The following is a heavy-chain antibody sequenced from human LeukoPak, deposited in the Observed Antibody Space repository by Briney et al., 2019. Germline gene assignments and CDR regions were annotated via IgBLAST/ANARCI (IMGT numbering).Heavy chain of an antibody. V-gene: IGHV3-21*01. CDR1: GFTFSSYS. D-gene: IGHD4-11*01. Sequence: GGSLRLSCAASGFTFSSYSMNWVRQAPGKGLEWVSSISSSSSYIYYADSVKGRFTISRDNSKNTLYLQMNSLRAEDTAVYYCARDHSNYDYFDYWGQGTLVTVSS. CDR2: ISSSSSYI. J-gene: IGHJ4*02. CDR3: ARDHSNYDYFDY.